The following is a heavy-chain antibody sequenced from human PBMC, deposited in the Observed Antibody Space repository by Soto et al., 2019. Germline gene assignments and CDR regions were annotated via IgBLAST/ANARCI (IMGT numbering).Heavy chain of an antibody. CDR1: GFTFNNYA. CDR2: ISGGGDTT. CDR3: AKGRGGSGSLTPRVDF. Sequence: EVQLLESGGVLVQPGGSLRLSCAASGFTFNNYAMTWVRQAPGTGLEWVSAISGGGDTTSYADSVKGRFTVSRAGSKNTLYLQMSSLRAEDTALYYCAKGRGGSGSLTPRVDFWGQGTLVTVSS. J-gene: IGHJ4*02. D-gene: IGHD3-10*01. V-gene: IGHV3-23*01.